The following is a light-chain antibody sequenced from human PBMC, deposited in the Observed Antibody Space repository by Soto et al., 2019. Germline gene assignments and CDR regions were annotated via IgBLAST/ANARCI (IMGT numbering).Light chain of an antibody. V-gene: IGKV3-20*01. CDR3: QQYGSSPLT. CDR2: GAS. Sequence: EIVLTQSPGTLSLSPGERATLSCRASQSVSSGYLAWYQQKPGQAPRFLIYGASSRATGVPDRFSGSGSRTDFTLTISRLEPEDFAVYYCQQYGSSPLTFGGGTKVEIK. J-gene: IGKJ4*01. CDR1: QSVSSGY.